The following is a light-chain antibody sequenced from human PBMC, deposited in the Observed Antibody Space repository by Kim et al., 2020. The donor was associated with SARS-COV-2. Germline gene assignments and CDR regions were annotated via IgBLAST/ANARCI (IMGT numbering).Light chain of an antibody. CDR2: WAS. J-gene: IGKJ2*03. CDR3: QQYYSNPPS. CDR1: QTVLYNSNNKNY. V-gene: IGKV4-1*01. Sequence: RATLTCKSSQTVLYNSNNKNYLAWYQQKPGQAPKLLIYWASIRESGVSDRFSGSGSETDFTLTISSLQAEDVAVYYCQQYYSNPPSFGQGTKLEI.